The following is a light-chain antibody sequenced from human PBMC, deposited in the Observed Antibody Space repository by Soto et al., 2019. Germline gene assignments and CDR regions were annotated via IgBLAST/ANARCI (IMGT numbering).Light chain of an antibody. CDR1: QSIVIY. CDR2: AAS. V-gene: IGKV1-39*01. J-gene: IGKJ1*01. CDR3: QQSYTTPT. Sequence: DIQLTQSPSSLSASVGDRVTIACRASQSIVIYLNWYQHKPGKAPKLLINAASSLQSGVPSRFSGSGSGTDFTLTITSLQPEDFATYYCQQSYTTPTF.